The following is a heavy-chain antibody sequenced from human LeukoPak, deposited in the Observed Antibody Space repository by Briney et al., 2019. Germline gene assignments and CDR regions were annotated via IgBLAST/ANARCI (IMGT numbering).Heavy chain of an antibody. D-gene: IGHD2-2*02. CDR3: ARDRVVVPAAIPRYYFDY. CDR2: ISYDGSNK. CDR1: GFTFSGYA. V-gene: IGHV3-30*01. Sequence: PGRSLRLSCAASGFTFSGYAMHWVRQAPGKGLEWVAVISYDGSNKYYADSVKGRFTISRDNSKNTLYLQMNSLRAEDTAVYYCARDRVVVPAAIPRYYFDYWGQGTLVTVSS. J-gene: IGHJ4*02.